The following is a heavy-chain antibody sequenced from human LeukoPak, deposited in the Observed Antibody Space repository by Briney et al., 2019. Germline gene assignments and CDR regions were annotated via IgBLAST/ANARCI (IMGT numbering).Heavy chain of an antibody. CDR1: GYTFTSYD. Sequence: ASVKVSCKASGYTFTSYDINWVRQATGQGLEWMGWMNPNSGNTGYAQKFQGRVTMTRNTSISTAYMELSSLRSEDTAVYYSATAHSYSSSSFDPWGQGTLVTVSS. D-gene: IGHD6-6*01. V-gene: IGHV1-8*01. CDR2: MNPNSGNT. J-gene: IGHJ5*02. CDR3: ATAHSYSSSSFDP.